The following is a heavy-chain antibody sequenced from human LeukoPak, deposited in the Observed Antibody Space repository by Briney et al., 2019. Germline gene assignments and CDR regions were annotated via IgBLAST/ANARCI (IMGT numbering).Heavy chain of an antibody. J-gene: IGHJ6*03. D-gene: IGHD3-3*01. CDR2: IYYSGST. Sequence: SETLSLTCTVSGGSISGHYWSWIRQPPGKGLEWIGYIYYSGSTNYNPSLKSRVTISVDTSKNQFSLKLSSVTAADTAVYYCARGIEYYDFWSGYHYYYYMDVWGKGTTVTVSS. CDR3: ARGIEYYDFWSGYHYYYYMDV. V-gene: IGHV4-59*11. CDR1: GGSISGHY.